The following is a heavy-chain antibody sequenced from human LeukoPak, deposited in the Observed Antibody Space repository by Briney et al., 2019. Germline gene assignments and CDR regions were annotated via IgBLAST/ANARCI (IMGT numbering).Heavy chain of an antibody. D-gene: IGHD1-26*01. J-gene: IGHJ4*02. V-gene: IGHV3-30*18. Sequence: GGSLRLSCAASGLTFSGYDMHWVRQAPGKGPEWVAVMSYGGQNERYADSVKGRFTISRDNSKNTLYLQMNSLRAEDTAVYYCAKSIFSGSYSPFDYWGQGTLVTVSS. CDR1: GLTFSGYD. CDR3: AKSIFSGSYSPFDY. CDR2: MSYGGQNE.